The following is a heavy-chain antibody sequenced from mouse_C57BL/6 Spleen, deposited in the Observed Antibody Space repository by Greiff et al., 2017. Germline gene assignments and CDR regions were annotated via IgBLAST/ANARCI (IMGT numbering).Heavy chain of an antibody. J-gene: IGHJ2*01. Sequence: QVQLQQPGAELVRPGTSVKLSCKASGYTFTSYWMHWVKQRPGQGLEWIGVIDPSDSYTNYNQKFKGKATLTVDTSSSTAYMQLSSLTSEDSAVYYWERGRVLLRPTDYEEDFDYWGQGTTLTVSS. CDR1: GYTFTSYW. D-gene: IGHD1-1*01. CDR3: ERGRVLLRPTDYEEDFDY. V-gene: IGHV1-59*01. CDR2: IDPSDSYT.